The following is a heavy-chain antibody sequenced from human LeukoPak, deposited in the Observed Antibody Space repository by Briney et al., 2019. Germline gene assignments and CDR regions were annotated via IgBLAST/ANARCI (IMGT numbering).Heavy chain of an antibody. V-gene: IGHV3-23*01. D-gene: IGHD6-19*01. Sequence: GSLRLSCAASGFTFSSYGMSWVRQAPGEGLEWVSSISGSGGSTYYADSVKGRFTISRDSSKNTVYLQMNGLRAEDTAVYYCAKGGNSGRTYYYYHMDVWGKGTTVTVSS. CDR1: GFTFSSYG. CDR3: AKGGNSGRTYYYYHMDV. CDR2: ISGSGGST. J-gene: IGHJ6*03.